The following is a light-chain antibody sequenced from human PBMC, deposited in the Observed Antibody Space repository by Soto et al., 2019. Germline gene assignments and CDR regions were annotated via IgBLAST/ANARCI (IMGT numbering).Light chain of an antibody. CDR3: SSYTSITTPYVV. V-gene: IGLV2-14*01. J-gene: IGLJ2*01. CDR1: SSDVGGYHF. CDR2: EVS. Sequence: QSVLTQPASVSGSPGQSITISCTGTSSDVGGYHFVSWYQQHPGKAPKLMIYEVSRRPSGVSNRFSASKSGNTASLTISGLQPEDEADYYCSSYTSITTPYVVFGGGTKLTVL.